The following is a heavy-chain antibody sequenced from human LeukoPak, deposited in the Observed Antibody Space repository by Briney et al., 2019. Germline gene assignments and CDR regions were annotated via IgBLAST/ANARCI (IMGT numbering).Heavy chain of an antibody. CDR2: IANDGRDK. D-gene: IGHD3-9*01. V-gene: IGHV3-30*03. CDR1: GFTFSDYG. CDR3: ARDESLTGYFDY. Sequence: GGSLRLSCAASGFTFSDYGMHWVRQAPGKGLEGVAVIANDGRDKKYADSVRGRFTISRDNSKNTVYLQMNSLRAEDTAVYYCARDESLTGYFDYWGQGTLVTVSS. J-gene: IGHJ4*02.